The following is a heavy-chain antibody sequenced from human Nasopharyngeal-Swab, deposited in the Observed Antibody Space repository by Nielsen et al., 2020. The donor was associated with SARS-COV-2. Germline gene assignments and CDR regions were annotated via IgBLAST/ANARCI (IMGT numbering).Heavy chain of an antibody. CDR2: IYWDDDK. CDR1: GFSLSTSGVG. Sequence: SGPTLVKPPQTLTLTCTVSGFSLSTSGVGGGWIRQSPGKALEWLALIYWDDDKRYSPSLKSRLTITKDTSKNQVVLTLTNMDPVDTATYYCAHSAFSSHAASSFDIWGQGTMVTVSS. J-gene: IGHJ3*02. D-gene: IGHD6-13*01. CDR3: AHSAFSSHAASSFDI. V-gene: IGHV2-5*02.